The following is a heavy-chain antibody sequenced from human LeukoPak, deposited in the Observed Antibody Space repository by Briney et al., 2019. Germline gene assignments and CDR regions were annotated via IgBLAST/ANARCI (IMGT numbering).Heavy chain of an antibody. J-gene: IGHJ4*02. V-gene: IGHV4-34*01. Sequence: SETLSLTCAVYGGSFSGYYWSWIRQPPGKGLEWIGEIDHSGSTNYNPSLKSRVTISVDTSKNQFSLKLSSVTAADTAVYYCARVNWNYSADYWGQGTLVTVSS. D-gene: IGHD1-7*01. CDR2: IDHSGST. CDR3: ARVNWNYSADY. CDR1: GGSFSGYY.